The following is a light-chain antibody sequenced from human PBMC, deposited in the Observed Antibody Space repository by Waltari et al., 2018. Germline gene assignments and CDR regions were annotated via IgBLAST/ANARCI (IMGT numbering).Light chain of an antibody. CDR1: QSLLHSNGYNY. V-gene: IGKV2-28*01. CDR2: LGS. CDR3: MQALQTPWT. Sequence: DIVMTQSPLSLPVTPGEPASIYCRSSQSLLHSNGYNYLDWYLQKQGQSPQLLIYLGSNRASGVPDRFSGSGSGTDFTLKISRVEAEDVGVYYCMQALQTPWTFGQGTKVEIK. J-gene: IGKJ1*01.